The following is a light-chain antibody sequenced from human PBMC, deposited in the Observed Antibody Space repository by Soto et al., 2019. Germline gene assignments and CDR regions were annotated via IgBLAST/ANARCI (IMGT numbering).Light chain of an antibody. CDR3: SSYTSNNTPV. CDR2: EVS. J-gene: IGLJ2*01. CDR1: SSDVGGYNF. V-gene: IGLV2-14*01. Sequence: QSALTQPASVSGSPGQSITISCTGTSSDVGGYNFVSWYQQRPGKAPQLMIYEVSDRPSGVSNRFSGSKSGNTASLTISGLQPEEEADYYCSSYTSNNTPVFGGGTKLTVL.